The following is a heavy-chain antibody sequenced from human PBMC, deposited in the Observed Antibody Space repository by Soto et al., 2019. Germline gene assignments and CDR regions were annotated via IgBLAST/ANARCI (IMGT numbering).Heavy chain of an antibody. CDR3: ATVHGALYYFDY. CDR1: GYTFTGSY. D-gene: IGHD3-10*01. V-gene: IGHV1-2*04. J-gene: IGHJ4*02. CDR2: INPNSGGT. Sequence: ASVKVSCKASGYTFTGSYMHWGRQAPGKGLEWMGWINPNSGGTNYAQKFQGWVTMTRDTSISTAYMELSRLRSEDTAVYYCATVHGALYYFDYWCQGTLGTVSS.